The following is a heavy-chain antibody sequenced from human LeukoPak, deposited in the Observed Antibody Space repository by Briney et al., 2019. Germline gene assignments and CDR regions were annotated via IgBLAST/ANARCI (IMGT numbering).Heavy chain of an antibody. CDR1: GFTFSRYD. CDR2: IWDDGSNK. J-gene: IGHJ3*02. D-gene: IGHD2-2*01. CDR3: ARAEVPAAIKSGAFDI. V-gene: IGHV3-33*01. Sequence: GGSLRLSCAASGFTFSRYDMHWVRQAPGKGLEWLADIWDDGSNKYYADSVKRRFTISRDNSKNTLYLQMNSLRAEDTAVYYCARAEVPAAIKSGAFDIWGQGTMVTASS.